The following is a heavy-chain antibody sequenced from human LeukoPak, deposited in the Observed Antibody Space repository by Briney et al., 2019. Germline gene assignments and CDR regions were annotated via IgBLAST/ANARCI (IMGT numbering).Heavy chain of an antibody. J-gene: IGHJ4*02. CDR1: GFTFSSYA. CDR2: ISGSGGST. Sequence: GGSLRLSCAASGFTFSSYAMSWVRQAPGKGLEGVSAISGSGGSTYYAGSVKGRFTISRDNSKNTLYLQMNSLRAEDTAVYYCAKDLHGSSWTAFDYWGQGTLVTVSS. V-gene: IGHV3-23*01. D-gene: IGHD6-13*01. CDR3: AKDLHGSSWTAFDY.